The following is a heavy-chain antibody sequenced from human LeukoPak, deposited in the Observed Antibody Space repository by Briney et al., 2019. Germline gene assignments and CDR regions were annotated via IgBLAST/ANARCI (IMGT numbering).Heavy chain of an antibody. CDR2: INPNSGGT. V-gene: IGHV1-2*02. J-gene: IGHJ4*02. D-gene: IGHD6-13*01. Sequence: ASVKVSCTASGYTFTGYYMHWVRQAPGQGLEWMGWINPNSGGTNYAQKFQGRVTMTRDTSISTAYMELSRLRSDDTAVYYCAREDLAAAGYDYWGQGTLVTVSS. CDR1: GYTFTGYY. CDR3: AREDLAAAGYDY.